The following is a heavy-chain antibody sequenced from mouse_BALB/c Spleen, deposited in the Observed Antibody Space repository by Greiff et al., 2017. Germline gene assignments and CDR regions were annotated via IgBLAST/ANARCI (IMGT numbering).Heavy chain of an antibody. Sequence: EVQLQESGGGLVQPGGSLRLSCATSGFTFTDYYMSWVRQPPGKALEWLGFIRNKANGYTTEYSASVKGRFTISRDNSQSILYLQMNTLRAEDSATYYCARDITTAPAYWGQGTLVTVSA. CDR2: IRNKANGYTT. J-gene: IGHJ3*01. CDR1: GFTFTDYY. D-gene: IGHD1-2*01. CDR3: ARDITTAPAY. V-gene: IGHV7-3*02.